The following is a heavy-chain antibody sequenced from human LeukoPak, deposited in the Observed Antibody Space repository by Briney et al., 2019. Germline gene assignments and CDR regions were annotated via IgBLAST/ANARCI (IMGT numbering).Heavy chain of an antibody. D-gene: IGHD3-10*01. Sequence: PSETLSLTCTVSGGSISSYYWSWIRQPPGKGLEWIGYIYYSGSTNYNPSLKSRVNTSVDTSKNQFSLKLSSVTAADTAVYYCAREVRYYGSGSYYPLFDYWGQGTLVTVSS. CDR1: GGSISSYY. J-gene: IGHJ4*02. CDR3: AREVRYYGSGSYYPLFDY. V-gene: IGHV4-59*01. CDR2: IYYSGST.